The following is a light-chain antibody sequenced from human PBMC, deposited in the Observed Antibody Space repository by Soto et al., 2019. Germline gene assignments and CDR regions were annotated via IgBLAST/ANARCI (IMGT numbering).Light chain of an antibody. J-gene: IGLJ2*01. CDR1: SSDVGGYNS. CDR3: CSYAGSYTFVV. Sequence: QSVLTQPRSVSGSPGQSVTFSCTGTSSDVGGYNSVSWYQQHPGKAPKLMIYDVTKRPSGVPDRFSGSKSGNTASLTISGXXXXXEADYYCCSYAGSYTFVVFGGGTKLTVL. V-gene: IGLV2-11*01. CDR2: DVT.